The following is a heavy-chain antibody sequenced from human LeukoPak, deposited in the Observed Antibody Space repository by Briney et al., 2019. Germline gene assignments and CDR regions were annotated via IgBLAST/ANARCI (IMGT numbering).Heavy chain of an antibody. CDR1: GGTFSSYT. D-gene: IGHD3-22*01. CDR2: IIPILGIA. V-gene: IGHV1-69*02. Sequence: GASVKVSCKASGGTFSSYTISWVRQAPGQGLEWMGRIIPILGIANYAQKFQGRVTITADKSTSTAYMELSSLRSEDTAVYYCARGLYDSSGYYTTFYYFDYWGQGTLVTASS. CDR3: ARGLYDSSGYYTTFYYFDY. J-gene: IGHJ4*02.